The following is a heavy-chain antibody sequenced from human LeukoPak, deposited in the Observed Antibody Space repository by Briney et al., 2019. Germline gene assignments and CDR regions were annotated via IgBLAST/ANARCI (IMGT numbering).Heavy chain of an antibody. CDR2: MFYAGDT. CDR3: ARTDSGRFSYFDY. CDR1: GGSISSSSYY. J-gene: IGHJ4*02. V-gene: IGHV4-39*01. Sequence: PSKTLSLTCTVSGGSISSSSYYWGWTRQPPWKGLEWIGTMFYAGDTFYNPSLESRVTISVDTSKNQFSLKLTSVTAADRAVYYCARTDSGRFSYFDYWGQGTLVTVSS. D-gene: IGHD5-12*01.